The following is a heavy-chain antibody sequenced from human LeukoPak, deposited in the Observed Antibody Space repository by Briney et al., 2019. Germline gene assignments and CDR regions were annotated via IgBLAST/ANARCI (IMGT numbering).Heavy chain of an antibody. D-gene: IGHD2-21*02. J-gene: IGHJ4*02. CDR3: AAYCGGDCYSNRFNY. CDR2: INHSGST. CDR1: GGSFSGYY. V-gene: IGHV4-34*01. Sequence: SETLSLTCAVYGGSFSGYYWSWIRQPPGKGLEWIGEINHSGSTNYNPPLKSRVTMSVDTSKNQFSLKLSSVTAADTAVYYCAAYCGGDCYSNRFNYWGQGTLVTVSS.